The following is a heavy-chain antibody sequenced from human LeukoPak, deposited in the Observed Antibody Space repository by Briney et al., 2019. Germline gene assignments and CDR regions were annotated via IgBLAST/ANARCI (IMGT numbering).Heavy chain of an antibody. J-gene: IGHJ4*02. D-gene: IGHD4-17*01. V-gene: IGHV5-51*01. Sequence: GESLKISCKGSGYSFATFWIGWVRQMPGKGLEWMGIVYPGDSKTRYSTSFQGQVTISVDKSIGTAFLQWSSLKASDTATYYCARPSYGASDYWGQGTLVTVSS. CDR2: VYPGDSKT. CDR1: GYSFATFW. CDR3: ARPSYGASDY.